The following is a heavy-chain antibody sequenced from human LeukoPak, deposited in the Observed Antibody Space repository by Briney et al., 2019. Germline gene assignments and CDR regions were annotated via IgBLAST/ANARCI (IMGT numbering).Heavy chain of an antibody. V-gene: IGHV3-9*01. CDR2: INWNTDTI. J-gene: IGHJ4*02. CDR3: VRDVDGRYGSGSYFDY. D-gene: IGHD3-10*01. CDR1: GFTFDDYA. Sequence: GGSLRLSCAASGFTFDDYAMHWVRQAPGKGLEWVSGINWNTDTIAYADSVKGRFTISRDNAKSSLYLQLNSLRAEDTALYYCVRDVDGRYGSGSYFDYWGQGTLVTVSS.